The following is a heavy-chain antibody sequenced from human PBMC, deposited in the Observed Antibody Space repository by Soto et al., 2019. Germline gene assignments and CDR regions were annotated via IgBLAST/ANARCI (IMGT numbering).Heavy chain of an antibody. CDR1: GGSIGSYY. D-gene: IGHD2-15*01. CDR3: ARVQLFSGGSGDAAPCDYYYGMDV. V-gene: IGHV4-59*01. J-gene: IGHJ6*02. CDR2: IYYSGST. Sequence: TMSLSCTIPGGSIGSYYWSWIRQPPGTGLEWIGYIYYSGSTNYNPSLKRRVTISVDTSKNQVSLKLRSVTAADTAVYYCARVQLFSGGSGDAAPCDYYYGMDVWGQGTTGTV.